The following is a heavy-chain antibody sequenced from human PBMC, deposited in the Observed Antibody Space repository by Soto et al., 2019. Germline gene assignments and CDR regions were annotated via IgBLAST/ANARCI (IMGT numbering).Heavy chain of an antibody. J-gene: IGHJ6*01. D-gene: IGHD4-17*01. Sequence: ASVKVSCKASGAPFRSSAISWLRQAPGQWLEWMGAIIPTFGTANYAQKFQGRVTITADESTSTGYMELSSLRSEDTAVYYCARLMTTVTTFGLAYGMDVWGQGTTGTVSS. V-gene: IGHV1-69*13. CDR3: ARLMTTVTTFGLAYGMDV. CDR2: IIPTFGTA. CDR1: GAPFRSSA.